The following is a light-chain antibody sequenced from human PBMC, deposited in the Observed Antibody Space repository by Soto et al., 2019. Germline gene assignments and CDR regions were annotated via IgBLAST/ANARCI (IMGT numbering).Light chain of an antibody. Sequence: DIQITKSPSTLSASVGDRVTITCLASQSISSWLAWYQQKPGKAPKLLIYDASSLESGVPSRFSGSGSGTEFTLTISSLQPDDFATYYCQQYNSYQFTFGPGTKVDIK. V-gene: IGKV1-5*01. CDR1: QSISSW. CDR3: QQYNSYQFT. CDR2: DAS. J-gene: IGKJ3*01.